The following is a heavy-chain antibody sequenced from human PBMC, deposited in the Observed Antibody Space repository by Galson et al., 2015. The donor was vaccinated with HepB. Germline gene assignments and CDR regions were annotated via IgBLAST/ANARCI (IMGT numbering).Heavy chain of an antibody. CDR2: INPNSGGT. J-gene: IGHJ4*02. CDR1: GYTFTGYY. D-gene: IGHD3-3*01. Sequence: SVKVSCKASGYTFTGYYMHWVRQAPGQGLEWMGRINPNSGGTNYAQKFQGRVTMTRDTSISTAYMELSRLRSDDTAVYYCARDLVILEYYFDYRGQGTLVTVSS. V-gene: IGHV1-2*06. CDR3: ARDLVILEYYFDY.